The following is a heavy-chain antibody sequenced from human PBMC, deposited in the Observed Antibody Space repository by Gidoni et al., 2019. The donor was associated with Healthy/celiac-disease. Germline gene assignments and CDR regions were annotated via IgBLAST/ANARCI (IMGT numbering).Heavy chain of an antibody. V-gene: IGHV1-46*01. Sequence: QVQLVQSGAEVKKPGASVKVSCKASGYTFTSYYMHWVRQAPGQGLEWMGIINPSGGSTSYAQKFQGRVTMTRDTSTSTVYMELSSLRSEDTAVYYCASTVTAKNWFDPWGQGTLVTVSS. D-gene: IGHD4-4*01. J-gene: IGHJ5*02. CDR2: INPSGGST. CDR1: GYTFTSYY. CDR3: ASTVTAKNWFDP.